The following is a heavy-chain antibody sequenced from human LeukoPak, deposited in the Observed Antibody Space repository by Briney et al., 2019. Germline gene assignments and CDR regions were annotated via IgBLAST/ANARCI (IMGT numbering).Heavy chain of an antibody. Sequence: SETLSLTCTVSGGSISSSSYYWGWIRQPPGKGLGWIGSIYYSGSTYYNPSLKSRVTISVDTSKNQFSLKLSSVTAADTAVYYCARDPHIAAFDYWGQGTLVTVSS. V-gene: IGHV4-39*07. J-gene: IGHJ4*02. CDR3: ARDPHIAAFDY. CDR2: IYYSGST. D-gene: IGHD6-25*01. CDR1: GGSISSSSYY.